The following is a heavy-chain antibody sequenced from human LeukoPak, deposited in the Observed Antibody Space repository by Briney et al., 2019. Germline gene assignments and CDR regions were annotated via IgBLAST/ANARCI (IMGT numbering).Heavy chain of an antibody. CDR2: IYHSGTT. V-gene: IGHV4-38-2*02. CDR1: GYSITSGYY. J-gene: IGHJ4*02. D-gene: IGHD3-10*01. Sequence: SETLSLTCTVSGYSITSGYYWGWVRQPPGKGLEWIGSIYHSGTTYYNPSLKSRVTISVDTSKNQFSLKLSSVTAADTAVYYCARGSYYYGSGSYPPPFDYWGQGTLVTVSS. CDR3: ARGSYYYGSGSYPPPFDY.